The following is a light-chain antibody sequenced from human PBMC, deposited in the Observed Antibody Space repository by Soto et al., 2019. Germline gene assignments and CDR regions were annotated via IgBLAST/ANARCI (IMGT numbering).Light chain of an antibody. CDR3: QQYNNWPTWT. Sequence: EIDMTQSRGTLCVSPWERATLSCRVSQSVRTKLAWYQQRAGQAPRLLMYGASTRATGIPDRFSGSGSGTEFTLTISSLQSEDFAVYYCQQYNNWPTWTFGQGTKVDIK. CDR1: QSVRTK. CDR2: GAS. V-gene: IGKV3-15*01. J-gene: IGKJ1*01.